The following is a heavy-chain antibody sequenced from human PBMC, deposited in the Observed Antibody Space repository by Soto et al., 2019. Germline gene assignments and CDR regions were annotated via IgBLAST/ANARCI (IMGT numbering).Heavy chain of an antibody. V-gene: IGHV2-26*01. CDR3: ARIEPGDEGGYVDS. CDR2: IFSNGKE. CDR1: GFSLNNARMG. Sequence: QVTLKDSGPVLVKPTETLTLTCTVSGFSLNNARMGVTWIRQPPGKALEGLAHIFSNGKEYYSTSLKSRLTLFKDTSRSHELLIMANMDPVDTATYYCARIEPGDEGGYVDSWGQGILVTVSS. D-gene: IGHD2-15*01. J-gene: IGHJ4*02.